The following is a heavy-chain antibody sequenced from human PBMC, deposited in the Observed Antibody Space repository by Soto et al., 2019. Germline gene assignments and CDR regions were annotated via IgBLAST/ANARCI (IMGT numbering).Heavy chain of an antibody. CDR3: AKIDHYDFWSGYHTYFDY. J-gene: IGHJ4*02. CDR1: GFTFSTYG. Sequence: GGSLRLSCAASGFTFSTYGMSWVRQAPGRGLEWVSALSGSGTATYYADSVKGRFTISRDNSKNTLYLQMNSLRVDDTAVYYCAKIDHYDFWSGYHTYFDYWGQGALVTVSS. V-gene: IGHV3-23*01. D-gene: IGHD3-3*01. CDR2: LSGSGTAT.